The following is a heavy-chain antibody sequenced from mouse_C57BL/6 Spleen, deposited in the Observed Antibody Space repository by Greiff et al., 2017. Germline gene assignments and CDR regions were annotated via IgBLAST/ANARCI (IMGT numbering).Heavy chain of an antibody. J-gene: IGHJ2*01. CDR1: GFTFSSYG. Sequence: EVQGVESGGDLVKPGGSLKLSCAASGFTFSSYGMSWVRQTPDKRLEWVATISSGGSYPYYPDSVKGRFTISRDNAKNTLYLQMSSLKSEDTAMYYCARHDGSSYGYYFDYWGQGTTLTVSS. CDR3: ARHDGSSYGYYFDY. CDR2: ISSGGSYP. D-gene: IGHD1-1*01. V-gene: IGHV5-6*01.